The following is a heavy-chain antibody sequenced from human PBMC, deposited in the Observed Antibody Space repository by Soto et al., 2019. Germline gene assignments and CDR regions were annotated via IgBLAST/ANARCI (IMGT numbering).Heavy chain of an antibody. Sequence: SVKVSCKASGGTFSSYAISWVRQAPGQGLEWMGGIIPIFGTANYAQKFQGRVTITADESTSTAYMELSSLRSEDTAVYYCARGIAARSYYYYGMDVWGQGTTVTVSS. CDR1: GGTFSSYA. V-gene: IGHV1-69*13. D-gene: IGHD6-6*01. J-gene: IGHJ6*02. CDR2: IIPIFGTA. CDR3: ARGIAARSYYYYGMDV.